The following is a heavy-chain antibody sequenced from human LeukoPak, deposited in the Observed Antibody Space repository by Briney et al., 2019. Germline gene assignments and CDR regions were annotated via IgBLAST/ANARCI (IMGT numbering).Heavy chain of an antibody. J-gene: IGHJ4*02. D-gene: IGHD3-22*01. CDR2: ISGNGGRT. Sequence: GGSLRLSCAASGFTFSNYAMSWVRQAPGKGLEWVSTISGNGGRTYFADSVKGRFTISRDNSKNTLYLQMNSLGAEDTAVYYCAKWPYYGSTGCYDYWGQGTLVTVSS. CDR3: AKWPYYGSTGCYDY. CDR1: GFTFSNYA. V-gene: IGHV3-23*01.